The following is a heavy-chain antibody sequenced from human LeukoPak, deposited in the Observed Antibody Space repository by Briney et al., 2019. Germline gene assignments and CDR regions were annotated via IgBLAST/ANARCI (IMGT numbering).Heavy chain of an antibody. Sequence: GASVKVSCKASGYTFTNYDINWVRHAPGQGLEWMGWISTYNGNTNYAQKLQGRVTMTTDTSTSTVYMELRSLRSDDTAVYYCAKIAYGANFFDYWGQGTLVTVSS. J-gene: IGHJ4*02. D-gene: IGHD4/OR15-4a*01. V-gene: IGHV1-18*01. CDR1: GYTFTNYD. CDR2: ISTYNGNT. CDR3: AKIAYGANFFDY.